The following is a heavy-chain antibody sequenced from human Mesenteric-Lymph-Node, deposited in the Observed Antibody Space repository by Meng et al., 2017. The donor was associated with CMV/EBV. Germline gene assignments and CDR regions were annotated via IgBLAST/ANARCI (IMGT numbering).Heavy chain of an antibody. J-gene: IGHJ4*02. D-gene: IGHD5-18*01. Sequence: GESLKISCAASGFTFISYAMNWVRQAPGKGLEWVSTISGSGGGTYYAASVKGRFTISRDNSKNTVYLQMNSLRAEDTAVYYCARMGGGAMVTFDYWGQGTLVTVSS. CDR2: ISGSGGGT. CDR3: ARMGGGAMVTFDY. CDR1: GFTFISYA. V-gene: IGHV3-23*01.